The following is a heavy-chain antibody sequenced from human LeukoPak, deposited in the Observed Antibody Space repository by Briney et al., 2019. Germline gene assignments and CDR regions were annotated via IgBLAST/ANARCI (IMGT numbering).Heavy chain of an antibody. D-gene: IGHD3-3*01. CDR2: ISYDGSNK. J-gene: IGHJ4*02. CDR3: ARVGGEGY. V-gene: IGHV3-30*04. Sequence: PGRSLRLSCAASGLTFSSYAMHWVRQAPGKGLEWVAVISYDGSNKYYADSVKGRFTISRDNSKNTLYLQMNSLRAEDTAVYYCARVGGEGYWGQGTLVTVSS. CDR1: GLTFSSYA.